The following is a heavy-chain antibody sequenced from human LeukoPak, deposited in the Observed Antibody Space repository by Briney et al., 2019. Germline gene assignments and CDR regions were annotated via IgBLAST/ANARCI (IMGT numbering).Heavy chain of an antibody. CDR1: GYTFSGSY. CDR3: AREGYGDYDWFDP. D-gene: IGHD4-17*01. V-gene: IGHV1-2*06. J-gene: IGHJ5*02. CDR2: INPNSGDT. Sequence: ASVKVSCKASGYTFSGSYIHWVRQAPGQGLEWMGRINPNSGDTNYAQKLQGRVTMTTDTSTSTAYMELRSLRSDDTAVYYCAREGYGDYDWFDPWGQGTLVTVSP.